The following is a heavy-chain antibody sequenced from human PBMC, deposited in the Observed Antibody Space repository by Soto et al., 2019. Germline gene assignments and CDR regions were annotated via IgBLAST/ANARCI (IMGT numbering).Heavy chain of an antibody. V-gene: IGHV4-34*01. CDR1: GGSFSGYY. CDR3: ARGGDSSGYYYLRSVGYNY. Sequence: QVQLQQWGAGLLKPSETLSLTCAVYGGSFSGYYWSWIRQPPGKGLEWIGEINHSGSTNYNPSLKRRVTITVDTTKDQFSLKLSSVTAGDTAVYYCARGGDSSGYYYLRSVGYNYWGQGTLVTVSS. J-gene: IGHJ4*02. CDR2: INHSGST. D-gene: IGHD3-22*01.